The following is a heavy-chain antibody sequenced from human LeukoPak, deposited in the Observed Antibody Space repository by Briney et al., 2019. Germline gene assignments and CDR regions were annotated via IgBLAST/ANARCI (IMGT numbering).Heavy chain of an antibody. J-gene: IGHJ4*02. Sequence: GGSLRLSCAASGFTFDDYAMHWVRQAPGKGLEWVSLISWDGGSTYYADSVKGRFTISRDNAKNTLYLQMNSLRAEDTAVYYCLVGLDYWGQGTLVTVSS. CDR1: GFTFDDYA. V-gene: IGHV3-43D*03. CDR2: ISWDGGST. CDR3: LVGLDY. D-gene: IGHD3-9*01.